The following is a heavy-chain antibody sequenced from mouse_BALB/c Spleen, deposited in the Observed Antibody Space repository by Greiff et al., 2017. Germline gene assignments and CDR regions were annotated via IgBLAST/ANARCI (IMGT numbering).Heavy chain of an antibody. CDR3: ARDRGYDQAFAY. CDR2: ISDGGSYT. Sequence: EVKLMESGGGLVKPGGSLKLSCAASGFTFSDYYMYWVRQTPEKRLEWVATISDGGSYTYYPDSVKGRFTISRDNAKNNLYLQMSSLKSEDTAMYYCARDRGYDQAFAYWGQGTLVTVSA. D-gene: IGHD3-1*01. V-gene: IGHV5-4*02. CDR1: GFTFSDYY. J-gene: IGHJ3*01.